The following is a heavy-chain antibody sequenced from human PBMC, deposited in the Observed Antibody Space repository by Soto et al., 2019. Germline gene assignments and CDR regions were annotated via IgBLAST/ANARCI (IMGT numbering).Heavy chain of an antibody. CDR1: GFTFSSYS. V-gene: IGHV3-48*01. J-gene: IGHJ4*02. CDR3: ARDSTVADGDY. D-gene: IGHD6-19*01. CDR2: ISSSSSTI. Sequence: GGSLRLSCAASGFTFSSYSMNWVRQAPGKGLEWVSYISSSSSTIYYADSVKGRFTISRDNAKNSLYLQMNSLRAEDTAVYYCARDSTVADGDYWGQGTLVTVSS.